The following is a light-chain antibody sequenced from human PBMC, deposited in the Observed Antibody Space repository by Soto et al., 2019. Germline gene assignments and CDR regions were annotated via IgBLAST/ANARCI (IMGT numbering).Light chain of an antibody. CDR3: CSSGGSPTSV. Sequence: SALTQPASVSGFPGQSITISCTGTSSNVGSYKLVSWYQQHPGKAPQRMIFEVNKRPSGVSNRFSGSKSGNTASLTISGLKVEDEADYYCCSSGGSPTSVFGTGTKVTVL. CDR1: SSNVGSYKL. CDR2: EVN. V-gene: IGLV2-23*02. J-gene: IGLJ1*01.